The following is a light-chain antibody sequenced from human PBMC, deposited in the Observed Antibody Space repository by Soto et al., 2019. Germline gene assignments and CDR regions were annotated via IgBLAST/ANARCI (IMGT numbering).Light chain of an antibody. V-gene: IGKV1-39*01. J-gene: IGKJ2*01. CDR2: TAS. Sequence: DIQMTQSPSSLSAFIGDRVTITCRTSHNISSHLNWYPQKPGKAPNLLIYTASRFQSGVPSGFRGSGSGTYFTLTITSLQPDDFATYYCQQSFSIPYTVGQGPKLQIK. CDR3: QQSFSIPYT. CDR1: HNISSH.